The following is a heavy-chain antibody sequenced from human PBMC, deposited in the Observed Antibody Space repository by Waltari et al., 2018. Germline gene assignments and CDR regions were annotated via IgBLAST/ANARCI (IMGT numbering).Heavy chain of an antibody. D-gene: IGHD6-13*01. CDR3: AGHSSSWSPEHYYYGMDV. CDR1: GFTFSSYA. J-gene: IGHJ6*02. Sequence: EVQLLESGGGLVQPGGSLRLSCAASGFTFSSYAMRWVRQAPGKGLEWVSAISGSGGSTYYADSVKGRFTISRDNSKNTLYLQMNSLRAEDTAVYYCAGHSSSWSPEHYYYGMDVWGQGTTVTVSS. CDR2: ISGSGGST. V-gene: IGHV3-23*01.